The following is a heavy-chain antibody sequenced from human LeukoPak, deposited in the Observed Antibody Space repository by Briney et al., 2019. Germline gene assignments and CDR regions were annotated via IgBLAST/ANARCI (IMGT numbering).Heavy chain of an antibody. J-gene: IGHJ4*02. CDR3: ARHADSSGYYYVAY. CDR2: ISSSSSYI. CDR1: GFTFSSYS. D-gene: IGHD3-22*01. Sequence: GGSLRLSCAASGFTFSSYSMNWVRQAPGKGLEWVSSISSSSSYIYYADSAKGRFTISRDNSKNTLYLQMNSLRVEHTAVYYCARHADSSGYYYVAYWGQGTLVTVSS. V-gene: IGHV3-21*04.